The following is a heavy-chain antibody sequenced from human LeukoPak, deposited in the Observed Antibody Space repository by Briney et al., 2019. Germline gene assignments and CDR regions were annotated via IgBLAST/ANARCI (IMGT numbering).Heavy chain of an antibody. CDR3: AKAFHYCSSTSCYFDY. CDR1: GFTFSSYG. V-gene: IGHV3-30*02. D-gene: IGHD2-2*01. CDR2: IRYDGSNK. Sequence: GGSLRLSCAASGFTFSSYGMHWVRQAPGKGLEWVAFIRYDGSNKYYADSVKGRFTISRDNSKNTLYLQMNSLRAEDTAVYYCAKAFHYCSSTSCYFDYWGQGTLVTVSS. J-gene: IGHJ4*02.